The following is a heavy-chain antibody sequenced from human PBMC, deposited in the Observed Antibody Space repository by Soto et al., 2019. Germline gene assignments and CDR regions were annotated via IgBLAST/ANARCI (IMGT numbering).Heavy chain of an antibody. CDR2: ISSGAGST. J-gene: IGHJ4*02. D-gene: IGHD2-15*01. CDR3: AKYCSVGSCGL. V-gene: IGHV3-23*01. CDR1: GFTFSNYA. Sequence: GSLRLSCAASGFTFSNYAMTWVRQAPGKGLEWVSSISSGAGSTFYADSVKGRFSISRDNSEKTLYLQMNGLRAEDTAIYYCAKYCSVGSCGLWGQGTLVTVSS.